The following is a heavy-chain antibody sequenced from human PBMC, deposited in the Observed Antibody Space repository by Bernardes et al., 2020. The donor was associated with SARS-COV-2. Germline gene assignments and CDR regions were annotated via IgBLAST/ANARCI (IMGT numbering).Heavy chain of an antibody. CDR3: ARDLDSGMDV. V-gene: IGHV3-7*01. J-gene: IGHJ6*02. Sequence: GGSLRLSCAASGFTFSDKWMTWVRQAPGKGPEWVANIKQDASDKYYLDSVKGRFTVFRDNAKNSLYLQMNSLRVEDTALYFCARDLDSGMDVWGQGTTVTVSS. CDR2: IKQDASDK. CDR1: GFTFSDKW.